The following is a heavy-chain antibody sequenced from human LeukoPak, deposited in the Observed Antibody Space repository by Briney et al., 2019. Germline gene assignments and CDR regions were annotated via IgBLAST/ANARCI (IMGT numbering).Heavy chain of an antibody. CDR1: GFTFSSYD. CDR3: AKEARDILTHYYWGSQFDY. Sequence: GGSLRLSCAASGFTFSSYDMHWVRQATGKGLEWVSAIGTADDTYYPGSVKGRFTISRENAKNSLYLQMNSLRAGDTALYYCAKEARDILTHYYWGSQFDYWGQGTLVIVSS. V-gene: IGHV3-13*01. CDR2: IGTADDT. J-gene: IGHJ4*02. D-gene: IGHD3-9*01.